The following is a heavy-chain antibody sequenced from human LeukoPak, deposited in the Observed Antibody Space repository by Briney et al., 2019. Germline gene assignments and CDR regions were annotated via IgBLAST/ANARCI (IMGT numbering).Heavy chain of an antibody. V-gene: IGHV1-46*01. Sequence: GASVKVSCKASGYTFTSYYMHWVRQAPGQGLEWMGIINPSGGSTSYAQKFQGRVTMTRDTSTSTVYMELSSLRSEDTAVYYCAVGSRGGNDGPPQNWFDPWGQGTLVTVSS. CDR3: AVGSRGGNDGPPQNWFDP. D-gene: IGHD4-23*01. J-gene: IGHJ5*02. CDR2: INPSGGST. CDR1: GYTFTSYY.